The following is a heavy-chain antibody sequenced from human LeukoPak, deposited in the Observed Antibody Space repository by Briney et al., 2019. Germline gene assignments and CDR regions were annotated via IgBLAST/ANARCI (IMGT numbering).Heavy chain of an antibody. CDR2: SSSSGSTI. D-gene: IGHD3-3*01. J-gene: IGHJ4*02. V-gene: IGHV3-48*03. CDR1: GLTFSSYE. CDR3: ARDLWDFWSGFDY. Sequence: GGSLRLSCAASGLTFSSYEMTWVRQAPGKGLEWVSYSSSSGSTIYYADSVKGRFTISRDNAKNSLYLQMNSLRAEDTAVYYCARDLWDFWSGFDYWGQGTLVTVSS.